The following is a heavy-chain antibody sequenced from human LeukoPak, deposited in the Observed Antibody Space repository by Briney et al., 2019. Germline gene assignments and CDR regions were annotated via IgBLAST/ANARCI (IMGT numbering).Heavy chain of an antibody. CDR1: GYTFSSYD. CDR2: MSYDGSYK. J-gene: IGHJ4*02. CDR3: AKARYYFDY. V-gene: IGHV3-30*18. Sequence: GGSLRLSCAVSGYTFSSYDMHWVREAPDKGLEWVSHMSYDGSYKLCTDSMKGRLHIPRDNSKNTLYLQMNSRRAEDTAVYYCAKARYYFDYWGQGTLVTVSS.